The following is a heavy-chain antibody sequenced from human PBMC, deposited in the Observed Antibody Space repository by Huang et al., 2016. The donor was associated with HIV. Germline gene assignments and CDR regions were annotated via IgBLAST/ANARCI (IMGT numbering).Heavy chain of an antibody. D-gene: IGHD3-22*01. Sequence: EVQLVQSGAEVKKPGESLKISCIGSGYYFSSYWIGWVRQMPGKGLEWMGLIDPGASDTKYSPAFQGHVTISADKAIDTAYLQWSSLKASDTGIYYWARRGYFERTGHYEIPFDFWGQGTPVTVSS. CDR2: IDPGASDT. J-gene: IGHJ4*02. V-gene: IGHV5-51*01. CDR3: ARRGYFERTGHYEIPFDF. CDR1: GYYFSSYW.